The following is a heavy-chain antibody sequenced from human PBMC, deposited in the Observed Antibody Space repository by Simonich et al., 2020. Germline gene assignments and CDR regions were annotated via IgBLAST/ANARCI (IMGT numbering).Heavy chain of an antibody. V-gene: IGHV1-2*02. D-gene: IGHD2-21*01. Sequence: QVQLVQSGAEVKKPGASVKVSCKASGYTFTGYYMHWVRQAPGKGLGWMGWINPNSGGTNYAQKCQGRVTMTRDTSISTAYMELSRLRSDDTAVYYCARNGLVGILKAFDIWGQGTMVTVSS. J-gene: IGHJ3*02. CDR2: INPNSGGT. CDR3: ARNGLVGILKAFDI. CDR1: GYTFTGYY.